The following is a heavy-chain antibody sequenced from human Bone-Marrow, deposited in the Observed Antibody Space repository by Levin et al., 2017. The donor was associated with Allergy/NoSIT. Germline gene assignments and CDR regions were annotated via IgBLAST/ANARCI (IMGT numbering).Heavy chain of an antibody. CDR3: AKDSSSSVPYWYFDL. D-gene: IGHD6-13*01. J-gene: IGHJ2*01. CDR2: ISWNSGSI. V-gene: IGHV3-9*01. Sequence: SLKISCAASGFTFDDYAMHWVRQAPGKGLEWVSGISWNSGSIGYADSVKGRFTISRDNAKNSLYLQMNSLRAEDTALYYCAKDSSSSVPYWYFDLWGRGTLVTVSS. CDR1: GFTFDDYA.